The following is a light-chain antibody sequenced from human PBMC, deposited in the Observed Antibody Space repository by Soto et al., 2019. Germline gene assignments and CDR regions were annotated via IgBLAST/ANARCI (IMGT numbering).Light chain of an antibody. CDR1: QSLVHVDGKTY. J-gene: IGKJ4*01. CDR3: MQAIQFPLS. Sequence: DIVMTQTPLSSPVTLGQPASISCWSSQSLVHVDGKTYLSWLKQRPGQPPRLLIYEISNRFSGVPDRFSGRGAGSDFTLRISRVEAEDVGVYYCMQAIQFPLSFGGGARVEIK. CDR2: EIS. V-gene: IGKV2-24*01.